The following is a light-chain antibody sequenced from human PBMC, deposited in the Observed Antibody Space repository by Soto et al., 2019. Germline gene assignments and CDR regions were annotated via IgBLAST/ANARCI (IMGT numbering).Light chain of an antibody. V-gene: IGLV1-44*01. CDR1: TANIGTNT. CDR2: TND. Sequence: QSVLTQPPSASGTPGQRVTISCSGSTANIGTNTVNWFQHLPGSAPKLLIYTNDQRPSGVPDRFSGSRSGTSASLAISGLQSEDEADYYCSSLTTSFTYVFGTGTKLTVL. J-gene: IGLJ1*01. CDR3: SSLTTSFTYV.